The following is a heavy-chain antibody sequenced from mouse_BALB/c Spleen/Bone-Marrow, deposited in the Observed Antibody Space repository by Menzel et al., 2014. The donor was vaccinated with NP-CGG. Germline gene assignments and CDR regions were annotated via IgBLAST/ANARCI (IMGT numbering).Heavy chain of an antibody. CDR1: GFNIKDTY. J-gene: IGHJ2*01. CDR3: ASYYYGHYFDY. CDR2: IDPANGNT. Sequence: VQLQQSGAELVKPGASVKLSCTASGFNIKDTYMHRVKQRPEQGLEWIGRIDPANGNTKYDPKFQGKATITADTSSNTAYLQLSSLTSEDTAVYYCASYYYGHYFDYWSQGTTLTVSS. V-gene: IGHV14-3*02. D-gene: IGHD1-1*01.